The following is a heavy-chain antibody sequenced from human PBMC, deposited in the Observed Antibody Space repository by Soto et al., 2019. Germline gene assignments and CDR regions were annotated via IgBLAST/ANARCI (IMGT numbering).Heavy chain of an antibody. CDR1: GFTFSSYA. CDR2: ISYDGSNK. Sequence: QVQLVESGGGVVQPGRSLRLSCAASGFTFSSYAMHWVRQAPGKGLEWVAVISYDGSNKYYADSVKGRFTISRDNSKNKLYLQMNSVRAEDTAVYYSARVSDTASDDFWGQGTLVTVSS. CDR3: ARVSDTASDDF. D-gene: IGHD5-18*01. J-gene: IGHJ4*02. V-gene: IGHV3-30-3*01.